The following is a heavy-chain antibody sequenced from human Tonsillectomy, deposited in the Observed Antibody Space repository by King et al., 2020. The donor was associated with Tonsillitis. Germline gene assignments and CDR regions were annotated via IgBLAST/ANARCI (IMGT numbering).Heavy chain of an antibody. CDR1: GFTFSSYA. J-gene: IGHJ4*02. Sequence: VQLVESGGGVVQPGRSLRLSCAASGFTFSSYAMHWVRQAPGKGLEWAAVISYDGSNKYHVDSVKGRFTISRDNSKNTLYLQMNSLRDEDTAVYYCARDLGGTGSYIFDYWGQGTLVRLL. V-gene: IGHV3-30-3*01. CDR3: ARDLGGTGSYIFDY. CDR2: ISYDGSNK. D-gene: IGHD1-26*01.